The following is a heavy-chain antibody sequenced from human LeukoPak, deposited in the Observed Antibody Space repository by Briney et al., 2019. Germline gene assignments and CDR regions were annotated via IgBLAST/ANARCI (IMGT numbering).Heavy chain of an antibody. D-gene: IGHD4-23*01. V-gene: IGHV3-7*03. J-gene: IGHJ4*02. Sequence: GGSLRLSCAASGFSISGYWMSWVRQAPGKGLEWVANIKQDGSEKYFVDSVKGRFTISRDNAKNSVYLQMNSLRAEDTAVYYCAKDLVSPDYGGTPSDYWGQGTLVTVSS. CDR1: GFSISGYW. CDR2: IKQDGSEK. CDR3: AKDLVSPDYGGTPSDY.